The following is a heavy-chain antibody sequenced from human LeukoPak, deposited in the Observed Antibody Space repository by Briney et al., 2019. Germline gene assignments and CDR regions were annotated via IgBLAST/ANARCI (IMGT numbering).Heavy chain of an antibody. D-gene: IGHD6-13*01. CDR3: ARESSWYVSSSTYYYMDV. CDR1: GFTFSTYW. Sequence: GGSLRLSCAASGFTFSTYWMTWVRQAPGKGLEWVSSISSSSSYIYYADSVKGRFTISRDNAKNSLYLQMNSLRAEDTAVYYCARESSWYVSSSTYYYMDVWGKGTTVTVSS. V-gene: IGHV3-21*01. J-gene: IGHJ6*03. CDR2: ISSSSSYI.